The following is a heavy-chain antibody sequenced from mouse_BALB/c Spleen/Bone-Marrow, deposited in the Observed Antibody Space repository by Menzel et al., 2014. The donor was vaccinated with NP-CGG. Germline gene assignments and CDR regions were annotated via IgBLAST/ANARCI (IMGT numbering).Heavy chain of an antibody. D-gene: IGHD2-14*01. J-gene: IGHJ3*01. V-gene: IGHV14-3*02. CDR2: IAPANGNP. Sequence: EVQLQQSGAQLANPRTPVKFTCTPSVPYLKDTYMHWVKQRPEQCLVWSGRIAPANGNPKYDPKLQGKATITADTSSNTAYLQLSSLTSEDTGVYYCSSGYRWFAYWGQGTLVTVSA. CDR1: VPYLKDTY. CDR3: SSGYRWFAY.